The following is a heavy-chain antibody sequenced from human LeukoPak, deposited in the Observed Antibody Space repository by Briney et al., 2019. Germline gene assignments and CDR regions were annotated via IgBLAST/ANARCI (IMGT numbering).Heavy chain of an antibody. CDR2: VGGDGVDT. CDR1: TFIFCNYG. D-gene: IGHD1-1*01. V-gene: IGHV3-23*01. Sequence: PGGSLRLSCAASTFIFCNYGMNWVRQTPRKGLEWVSHVGGDGVDTYYADSVKGRFTISRDNSKSTLYLQMNSLRAEDTATYYCAKDFVAANGVFDAFDIWGQGTVVTVSS. J-gene: IGHJ3*02. CDR3: AKDFVAANGVFDAFDI.